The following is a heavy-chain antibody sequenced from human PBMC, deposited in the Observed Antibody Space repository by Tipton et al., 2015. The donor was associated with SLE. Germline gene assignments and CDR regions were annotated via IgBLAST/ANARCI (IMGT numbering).Heavy chain of an antibody. D-gene: IGHD6-13*01. J-gene: IGHJ1*01. Sequence: GSLRLSCAASGFTFSSYAMSWVRQAPGKGLEWVSVIYSGGSTYYADSVKGRFTFSRDDSKNTLYLQMNSLRAEDTAVYYCAKDGAGTYFQHGGQGTLVTVSS. V-gene: IGHV3-23*03. CDR2: IYSGGST. CDR3: AKDGAGTYFQH. CDR1: GFTFSSYA.